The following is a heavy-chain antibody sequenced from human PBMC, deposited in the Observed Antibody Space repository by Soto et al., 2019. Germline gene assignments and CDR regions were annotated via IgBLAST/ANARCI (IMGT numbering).Heavy chain of an antibody. CDR2: ISAHNGNT. CDR3: ARMDMYATMGTLDV. D-gene: IGHD5-18*01. CDR1: GYTFNSYG. V-gene: IGHV1-18*04. Sequence: ASVKVSCKASGYTFNSYGISWVRQAPGQGLEWMGWISAHNGNTNYAEKLQGRVTMTTDTSTSTAYMELRSLRSDDTAVYYCARMDMYATMGTLDVWGLGTTVTVS. J-gene: IGHJ6*02.